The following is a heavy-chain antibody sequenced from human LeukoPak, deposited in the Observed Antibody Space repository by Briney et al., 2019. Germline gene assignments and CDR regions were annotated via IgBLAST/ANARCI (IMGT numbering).Heavy chain of an antibody. Sequence: GESLKVSCKGSGYSFTSYWIGWVRQMPGKGLEWMGIIYPGDSDTRYSPSFQGQVTISADKSINTAYLQWSSLKASDTAMYYCARPLEMATIKGGFYYFDYWGQGTLVTVSS. J-gene: IGHJ4*02. CDR2: IYPGDSDT. V-gene: IGHV5-51*01. CDR1: GYSFTSYW. CDR3: ARPLEMATIKGGFYYFDY. D-gene: IGHD5-24*01.